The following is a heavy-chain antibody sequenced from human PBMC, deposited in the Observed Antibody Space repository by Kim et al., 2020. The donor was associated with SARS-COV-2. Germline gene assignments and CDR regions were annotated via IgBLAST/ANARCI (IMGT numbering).Heavy chain of an antibody. V-gene: IGHV3-11*03. J-gene: IGHJ5*02. Sequence: GGSLRLSCAASGFTFSDYYMSWIRQAPGKGLEWVSYISSSSSYTNYADSVKGRFTISRDNAKNSLYLQMNSLRAEDTAVYYCASLRRDSSSWLVNWFDPWGQGTLVTVSS. CDR1: GFTFSDYY. D-gene: IGHD6-13*01. CDR3: ASLRRDSSSWLVNWFDP. CDR2: ISSSSSYT.